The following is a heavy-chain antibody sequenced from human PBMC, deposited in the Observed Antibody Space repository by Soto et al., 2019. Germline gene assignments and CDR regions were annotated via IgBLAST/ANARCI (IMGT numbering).Heavy chain of an antibody. J-gene: IGHJ4*02. CDR1: GGSISSGGYY. D-gene: IGHD1-26*01. Sequence: SETLSLTCTVSGGSISSGGYYWSWIRQHPGKGLEWIGYIYYSGSTYYNPSLKSRVTISVDTSKNQFSLKLSSVTAADTAVYYCATSRELLLGYFDYWGQGTLVTVSS. CDR2: IYYSGST. V-gene: IGHV4-31*03. CDR3: ATSRELLLGYFDY.